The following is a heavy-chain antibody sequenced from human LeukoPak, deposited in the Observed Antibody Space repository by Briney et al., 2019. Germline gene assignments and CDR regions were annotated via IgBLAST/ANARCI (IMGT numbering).Heavy chain of an antibody. J-gene: IGHJ6*04. Sequence: GWSLRLSCAASGFTFSSYAMHWVRQAPGKGLEWVAVISYDGSNKYYADSVKGRFTISRDNSKNTLYLQMNSLRAEDTAVYYCARSGTGEGSNYYYYGMDVWGKGTTVTVSS. D-gene: IGHD7-27*01. CDR3: ARSGTGEGSNYYYYGMDV. CDR1: GFTFSSYA. V-gene: IGHV3-30*04. CDR2: ISYDGSNK.